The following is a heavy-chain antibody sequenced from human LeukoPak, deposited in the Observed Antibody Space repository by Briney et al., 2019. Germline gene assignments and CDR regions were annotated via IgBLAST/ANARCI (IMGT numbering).Heavy chain of an antibody. CDR1: GFTFSSYA. D-gene: IGHD4-11*01. CDR3: AKHPYYSTPAAPNLDY. V-gene: IGHV3-23*01. Sequence: PGGSLSLSCAASGFTFSSYAMSWVRQAPGKGLEWVLAISGSGGSTYYADSVKGRFTISRDNSKNTLYLQMNSLRAEDTAVYYCAKHPYYSTPAAPNLDYWGQGTLVTVSS. J-gene: IGHJ4*02. CDR2: ISGSGGST.